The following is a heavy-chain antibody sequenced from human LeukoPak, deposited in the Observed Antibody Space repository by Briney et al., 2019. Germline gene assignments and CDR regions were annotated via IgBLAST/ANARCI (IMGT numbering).Heavy chain of an antibody. J-gene: IGHJ4*02. CDR2: IWYDGSKE. CDR3: ARDACSGGACLDH. V-gene: IGHV3-33*01. Sequence: GGSLRLSCAASGFTFRSYGMHWVRQAPGKGLEWVAVIWYDGSKEYFADSVRGRFAISRDDSKNTLYLQMNSLRAEDTALYYCARDACSGGACLDHWGQGTLVTASS. D-gene: IGHD2-15*01. CDR1: GFTFRSYG.